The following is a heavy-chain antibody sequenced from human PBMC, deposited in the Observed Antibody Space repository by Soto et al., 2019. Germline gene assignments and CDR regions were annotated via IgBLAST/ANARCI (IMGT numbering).Heavy chain of an antibody. CDR2: ISSSGSTI. D-gene: IGHD3-22*01. Sequence: PRLSCAASGFTFSSYEMNWVRQAPGKGLEWVSYISSSGSTIYYADSVKGRFTISRDNAKNSLYLQMNSLRAEDTAVYYCTREDRVFYYDNSGYPTFDYWGQGTLVTV. J-gene: IGHJ4*02. CDR1: GFTFSSYE. V-gene: IGHV3-48*03. CDR3: TREDRVFYYDNSGYPTFDY.